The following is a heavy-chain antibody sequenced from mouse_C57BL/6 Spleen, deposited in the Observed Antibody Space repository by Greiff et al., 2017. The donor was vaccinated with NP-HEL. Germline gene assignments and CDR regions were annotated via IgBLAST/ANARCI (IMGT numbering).Heavy chain of an antibody. CDR3: ARGYDYDPYYAMGY. D-gene: IGHD2-4*01. CDR2: INPSDSDT. J-gene: IGHJ4*01. V-gene: IGHV1-52*01. Sequence: QVQLQQPGAELVRPGSSVKLSCKASGYTFTSYWMQWVKQRPRQGLEWIGNINPSDSDTHYNQKFKDKATLTVDKSSSTAYMQLSSLTSEDSAVYYGARGYDYDPYYAMGYWGQGTSVTVSS. CDR1: GYTFTSYW.